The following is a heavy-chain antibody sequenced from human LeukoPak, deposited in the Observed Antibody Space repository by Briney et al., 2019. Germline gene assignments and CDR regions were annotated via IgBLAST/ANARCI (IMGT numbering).Heavy chain of an antibody. CDR1: GGSISSYY. CDR3: ARSTSATWTFDS. V-gene: IGHV4-59*01. D-gene: IGHD1-1*01. CDR2: IYYSGST. Sequence: SETLSLTCTVSGGSISSYYWSWIRQPPGKGLEWIGYIYYSGSTNYNPSLKSRVTISVDTSKNQFSLKLSSVTAADTAVYYCARSTSATWTFDSWGQGALVTVSS. J-gene: IGHJ4*02.